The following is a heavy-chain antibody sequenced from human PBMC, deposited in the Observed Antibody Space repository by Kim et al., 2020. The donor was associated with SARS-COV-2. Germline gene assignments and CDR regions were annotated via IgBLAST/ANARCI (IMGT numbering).Heavy chain of an antibody. D-gene: IGHD5-12*01. Sequence: GGSLRLSCAASGFTFSSYSMNWVRQAPGKGLEWVASISGSSSYIYYVDSVKGRFTISRDVAKNSVYLQMNSLRAEDTAVYYCAREKLVATILAFDYWGQGTLLTVSS. V-gene: IGHV3-21*01. J-gene: IGHJ4*02. CDR3: AREKLVATILAFDY. CDR2: ISGSSSYI. CDR1: GFTFSSYS.